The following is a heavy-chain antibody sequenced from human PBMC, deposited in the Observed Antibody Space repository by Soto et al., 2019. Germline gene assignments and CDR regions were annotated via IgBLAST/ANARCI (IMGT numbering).Heavy chain of an antibody. CDR1: GYTFTSYG. CDR2: FDPEDGET. D-gene: IGHD3-3*01. V-gene: IGHV1-24*01. J-gene: IGHJ3*02. Sequence: GASVKVSCKASGYTFTSYGISWVRQAPGKGLEWMGGFDPEDGETIYAQKFQGRVTMTEDTSTDTAYMELSSLRSEDTAVYYCATSDLNAFDIWGQGTMVTVSS. CDR3: ATSDLNAFDI.